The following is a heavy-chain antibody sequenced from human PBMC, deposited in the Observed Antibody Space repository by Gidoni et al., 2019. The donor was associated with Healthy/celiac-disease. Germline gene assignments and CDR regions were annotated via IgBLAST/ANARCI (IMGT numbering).Heavy chain of an antibody. CDR3: ARIAHPRGYYYDSSGYYYMFGAFDI. J-gene: IGHJ3*02. Sequence: QVTLRESGPALVKPTQTLTLTCTFSGFSLSTSVMCVSWIRQPPGKALEWLALIDWDDDKYYSTSLKTRLTSSKDTSKNQVVLTMTNMDPVDTATYYCARIAHPRGYYYDSSGYYYMFGAFDIWGQGTMVTVSS. V-gene: IGHV2-70*01. CDR2: IDWDDDK. CDR1: GFSLSTSVMC. D-gene: IGHD3-22*01.